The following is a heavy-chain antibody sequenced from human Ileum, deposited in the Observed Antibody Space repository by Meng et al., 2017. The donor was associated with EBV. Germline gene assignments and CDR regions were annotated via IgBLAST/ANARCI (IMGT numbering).Heavy chain of an antibody. CDR2: IYHSGST. J-gene: IGHJ4*02. Sequence: QLQLQESGTGLVKPSGTLSLTCAVSGGSISSSNWWSWVRQPPGKGLEWIGEIYHSGSTNYNPSLKSRVTISVDKSKNQFSLKLSSVTAADTAVYYCASFPPPGKQWLVTDYWGQGTLVTVSS. V-gene: IGHV4-4*02. D-gene: IGHD6-19*01. CDR3: ASFPPPGKQWLVTDY. CDR1: GGSISSSNW.